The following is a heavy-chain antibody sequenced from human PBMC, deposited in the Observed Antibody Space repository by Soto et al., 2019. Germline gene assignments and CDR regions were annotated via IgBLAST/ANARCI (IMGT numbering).Heavy chain of an antibody. J-gene: IGHJ4*02. CDR3: ARETGLRSSGWSYYFDF. Sequence: EVQLLESGGGSVQPGGSLRLSCAASGFTLSSYSMHWVRQAPGKGLEWVSYISGSGGTIYYADSVKGRFTISRDNAKNSLSVQMNSLRDEDTAVYFCARETGLRSSGWSYYFDFWGQGTLVTVSS. V-gene: IGHV3-48*02. CDR1: GFTLSSYS. CDR2: ISGSGGTI. D-gene: IGHD6-19*01.